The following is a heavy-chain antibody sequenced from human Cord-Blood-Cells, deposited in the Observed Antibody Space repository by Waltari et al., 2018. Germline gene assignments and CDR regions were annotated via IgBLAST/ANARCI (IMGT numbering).Heavy chain of an antibody. CDR3: WVPVSNYHWNYGHAFDI. D-gene: IGHD1-7*01. CDR2: INAGKGNA. V-gene: IGHV1-3*01. Sequence: QVQLVQSGAEVKKPGASVKVSCQASGYTFTSSAMHWVRQAPGQRLEWMGWINAGKGNAKYSQKFQGRVTITRETSASTAYMELSSLGSEDTAVYYCWVPVSNYHWNYGHAFDIWGQGTMVTVSS. CDR1: GYTFTSSA. J-gene: IGHJ3*02.